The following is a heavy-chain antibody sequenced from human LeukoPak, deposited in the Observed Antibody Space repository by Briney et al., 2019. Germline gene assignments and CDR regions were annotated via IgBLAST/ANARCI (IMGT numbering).Heavy chain of an antibody. J-gene: IGHJ4*02. D-gene: IGHD2-21*02. CDR1: GFTVSSNY. CDR2: IYSGGST. Sequence: PGGSLRLSCAASGFTVSSNYMSWVRQAPGKGLEWVSVIYSGGSTYYADSVKGRFTISRDNSKNTLYLQMNSLRAEDTAVYYCARDAPSPYCGGDCYFDYWGQGTLVTVSS. V-gene: IGHV3-66*01. CDR3: ARDAPSPYCGGDCYFDY.